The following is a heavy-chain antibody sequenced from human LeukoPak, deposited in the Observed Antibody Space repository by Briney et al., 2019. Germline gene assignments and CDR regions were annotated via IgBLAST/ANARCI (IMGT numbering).Heavy chain of an antibody. CDR2: IYYSGST. CDR3: ASAIRTGYSSGWYHTSTISVAFGI. Sequence: SETLSLTCTVSGGSISSYYWSWIRQPPGKGLEWIGYIYYSGSTNYNPSLKSRVTISVDTSKNQFSLKLSSVTAADTAVYYCASAIRTGYSSGWYHTSTISVAFGIWGQGTMVTVSS. D-gene: IGHD6-19*01. J-gene: IGHJ3*02. CDR1: GGSISSYY. V-gene: IGHV4-59*01.